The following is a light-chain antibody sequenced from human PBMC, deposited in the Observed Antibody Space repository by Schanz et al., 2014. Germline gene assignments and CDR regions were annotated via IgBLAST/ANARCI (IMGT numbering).Light chain of an antibody. CDR1: QTVHKW. CDR2: TAS. V-gene: IGKV1-5*01. J-gene: IGKJ1*01. Sequence: DIQMTQSPSTLSAAVGDRVTITCRASQTVHKWVAWYQQRPGQVPKLLIYTASTLQSGVPSRFSGSGSGTEFTLTISSLQPDDFASYYCQHYNSYPWTFGQGTKVEIK. CDR3: QHYNSYPWT.